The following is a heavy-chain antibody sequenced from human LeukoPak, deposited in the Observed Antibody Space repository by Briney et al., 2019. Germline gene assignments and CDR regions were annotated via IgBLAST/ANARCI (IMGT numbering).Heavy chain of an antibody. CDR3: AKARLRNDAFDI. V-gene: IGHV3-21*05. CDR2: ISSSSSYT. D-gene: IGHD4-17*01. Sequence: GRSLRLSCAASGFTFSSYGMHWIRQAPGKGLEWVSYISSSSSYTNYADSVKGRFTISRDNAKNSLYLQMNSLRAEDTAVYYCAKARLRNDAFDIWGQGTRVTVSS. CDR1: GFTFSSYG. J-gene: IGHJ3*02.